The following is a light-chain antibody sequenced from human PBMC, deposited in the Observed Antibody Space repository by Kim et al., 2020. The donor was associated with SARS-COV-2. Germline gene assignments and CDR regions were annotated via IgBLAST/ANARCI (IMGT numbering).Light chain of an antibody. CDR2: RDS. CDR1: NIGSRS. J-gene: IGLJ2*01. Sequence: PGKTAAISWGGKNIGSRSGNWYQEKPGRAPVLVIYRDSDRPSGIPERFSGSNSGNTAALTISRVEAGDEADYYCQVWESSSDHRGVFGGGTQLTV. V-gene: IGLV3-21*01. CDR3: QVWESSSDHRGV.